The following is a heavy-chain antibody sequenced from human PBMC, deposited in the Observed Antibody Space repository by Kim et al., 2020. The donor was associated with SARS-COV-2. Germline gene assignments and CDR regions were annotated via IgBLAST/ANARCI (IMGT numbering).Heavy chain of an antibody. CDR3: AIPASRGSGSQDY. D-gene: IGHD2-15*01. V-gene: IGHV3-48*03. J-gene: IGHJ4*02. CDR2: ISSSGSTI. CDR1: GFTFSSYE. Sequence: EGSLRLSCAASGFTFSSYEMNWVRQAPGKGLERVSYISSSGSTIYYADSVKGRFTISRDNAKNPLYLQMNSLRAEDTAVYYCAIPASRGSGSQDYWGQGTLVTVSS.